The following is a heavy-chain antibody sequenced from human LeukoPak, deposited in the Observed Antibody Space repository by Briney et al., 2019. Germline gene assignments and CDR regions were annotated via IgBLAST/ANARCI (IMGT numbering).Heavy chain of an antibody. D-gene: IGHD1-26*01. J-gene: IGHJ6*03. CDR1: GDIFNSYS. V-gene: IGHV1-69*05. CDR2: IIPMFGST. Sequence: SVKASCKASGDIFNSYSVSWVRQAPGQGLEWMGGIIPMFGSTNYAQKFEGRVTITTDQSTTTVYMELTSLTSEDTAVYYCARVGRSRGALPNFYYYMDVWGKGTTVTVSS. CDR3: ARVGRSRGALPNFYYYMDV.